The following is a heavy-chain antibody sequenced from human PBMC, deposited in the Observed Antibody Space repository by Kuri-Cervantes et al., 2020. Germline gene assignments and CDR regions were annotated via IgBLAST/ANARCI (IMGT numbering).Heavy chain of an antibody. J-gene: IGHJ3*02. Sequence: GESLKISCAASGFTFSSYGMHWVRQAPGKGLEWVSYISSSGSTIYYADSVKGRFTISRDNAKNSLYLQMNSLRDEDTAVYYCARGPGYSYGWRDAFDIWGQGTMVTVSS. V-gene: IGHV3-48*02. D-gene: IGHD5-18*01. CDR1: GFTFSSYG. CDR2: ISSSGSTI. CDR3: ARGPGYSYGWRDAFDI.